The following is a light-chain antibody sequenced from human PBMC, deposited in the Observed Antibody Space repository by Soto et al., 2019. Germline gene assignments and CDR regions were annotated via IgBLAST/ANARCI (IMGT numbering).Light chain of an antibody. CDR3: MQGTHCLYT. J-gene: IGKJ2*01. V-gene: IGKV2-30*01. CDR2: RVS. Sequence: VVMTQSPLSLAVTLGQPASISCRSSRSLVGSDDTTHLNWFHQRPGQSPRRLIYRVSNRDSGVPDRFSGSRSGTDFTLNISRGEAEDVGVYYCMQGTHCLYTFGQGTKLEIK. CDR1: RSLVGSDDTTH.